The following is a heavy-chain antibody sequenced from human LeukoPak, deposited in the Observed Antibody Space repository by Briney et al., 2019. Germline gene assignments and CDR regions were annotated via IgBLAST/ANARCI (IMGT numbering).Heavy chain of an antibody. CDR3: ARGGSSVDP. V-gene: IGHV4-4*09. Sequence: PSETLCLTCTVSGGSMSSYYWSWIRQPPGKGLEWIGYIYTSGSTNYNPSLKSRVTISVDTSKNQFSLKLSSVTAADTAVYYCARGGSSVDPWGQGTLVTVSS. CDR2: IYTSGST. CDR1: GGSMSSYY. D-gene: IGHD1-26*01. J-gene: IGHJ5*02.